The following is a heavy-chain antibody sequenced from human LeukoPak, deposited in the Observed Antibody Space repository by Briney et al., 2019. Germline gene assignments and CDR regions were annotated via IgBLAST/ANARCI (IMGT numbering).Heavy chain of an antibody. D-gene: IGHD2-2*02. CDR3: AREDIVVVPAAIEGPRDAFDI. J-gene: IGHJ3*02. CDR2: IYYSGST. V-gene: IGHV4-59*01. Sequence: PSETLSLTCTVSGGSIRSYYWSWIRQPPGKGLEWIGDIYYSGSTNYNPSLKSRVTISVDTSKNQFSLKLSSVTAADTAVYYCAREDIVVVPAAIEGPRDAFDIWGQGTMVTVSS. CDR1: GGSIRSYY.